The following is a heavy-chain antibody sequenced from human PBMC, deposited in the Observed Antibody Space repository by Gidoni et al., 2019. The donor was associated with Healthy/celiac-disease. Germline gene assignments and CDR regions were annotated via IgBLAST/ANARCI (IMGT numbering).Heavy chain of an antibody. CDR1: GSPFSSDA. CDR2: ISGSGGST. Sequence: EVQLLESGGGLVQPGGSLRLSWAPSGSPFSSDAMGWVGQAPGKGLEWVSAISGSGGSTYYADFVKGRFTSARDNSKNTLYLQMNSLRAEDTAVYYCAKDGHTVASPFDPWGQGTLVTVSS. J-gene: IGHJ5*02. D-gene: IGHD4-17*01. V-gene: IGHV3-23*01. CDR3: AKDGHTVASPFDP.